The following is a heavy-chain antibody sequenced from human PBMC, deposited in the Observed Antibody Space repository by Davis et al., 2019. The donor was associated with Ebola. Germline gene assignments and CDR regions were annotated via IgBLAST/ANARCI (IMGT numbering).Heavy chain of an antibody. J-gene: IGHJ4*02. CDR3: AKTDDFWSGYPVG. V-gene: IGHV3-23*01. CDR2: ISGSGGST. D-gene: IGHD3-3*01. CDR1: RFTFSSYA. Sequence: GESLKISCAASRFTFSSYAMSWVRQAPGKGLEWISAISGSGGSTYYADSVKGRFTISRDNSKNTLYLQMNSLRAEDTAVYYCAKTDDFWSGYPVGWGQGTLVTVSS.